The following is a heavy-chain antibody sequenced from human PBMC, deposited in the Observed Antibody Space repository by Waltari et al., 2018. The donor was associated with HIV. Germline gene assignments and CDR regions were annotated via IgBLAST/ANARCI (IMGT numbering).Heavy chain of an antibody. V-gene: IGHV3-73*01. D-gene: IGHD4-17*01. Sequence: EVQLVESERGLFEPWGSLRLSCAASGLCFRGSHMQWVRQASGKGLEWVGRIRGKPNSYATAYAESLKGRFTISRDDSKNTAYLQMNSLKTEDTAVYYCTKSVGDSARGWFDPWGQGTLVTVSS. CDR1: GLCFRGSH. J-gene: IGHJ5*02. CDR3: TKSVGDSARGWFDP. CDR2: IRGKPNSYAT.